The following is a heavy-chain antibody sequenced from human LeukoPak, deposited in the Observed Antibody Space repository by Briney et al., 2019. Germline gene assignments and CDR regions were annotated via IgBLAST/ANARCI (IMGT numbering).Heavy chain of an antibody. CDR2: IYHSGST. Sequence: SETLSLTCTVSGYSISSGYYWGWIRQPPGKGLEWIGSIYHSGSTYYNPSLKSRVTISVDTSKNQFSLKLSSVTAADTAVYYCARVWGDCSGGSCYQPPYNWFDPWGQGTLVTVSS. CDR1: GYSISSGYY. CDR3: ARVWGDCSGGSCYQPPYNWFDP. V-gene: IGHV4-38-2*02. J-gene: IGHJ5*02. D-gene: IGHD2-15*01.